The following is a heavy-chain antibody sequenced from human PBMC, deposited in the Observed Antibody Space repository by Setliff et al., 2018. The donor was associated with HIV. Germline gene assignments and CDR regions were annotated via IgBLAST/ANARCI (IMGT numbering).Heavy chain of an antibody. D-gene: IGHD1-7*01. J-gene: IGHJ3*01. CDR1: GATLHYHY. CDR3: TRGPGGTVPKPVEAFDV. Sequence: SETLSLTCSVSGATLHYHYWSWIRQPPGKGLEWIGYVDYSGDAEYNPSLQSRVTISRDPSKNQVSLRLNSATAADTAVYYCTRGPGGTVPKPVEAFDVWGQGALVTVS. V-gene: IGHV4-59*11. CDR2: VDYSGDA.